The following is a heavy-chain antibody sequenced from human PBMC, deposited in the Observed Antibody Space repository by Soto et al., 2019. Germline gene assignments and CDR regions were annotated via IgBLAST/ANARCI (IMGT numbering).Heavy chain of an antibody. CDR2: IYYSGST. Sequence: PSETLCLTCPVAGGTLSSYCLSWIRPPTGKGLEWIGYIYYSGSTNYNPSLKSRVTISVDTSKNQFSLKLSSVTAADTAVYYCARAPQYSYGHERARYYYYGMDVWGQGTTVTSP. CDR3: ARAPQYSYGHERARYYYYGMDV. CDR1: GGTLSSYC. V-gene: IGHV4-59*01. D-gene: IGHD5-18*01. J-gene: IGHJ6*02.